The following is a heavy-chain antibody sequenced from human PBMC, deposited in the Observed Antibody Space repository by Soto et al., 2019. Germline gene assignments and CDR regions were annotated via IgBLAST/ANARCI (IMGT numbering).Heavy chain of an antibody. Sequence: QSGGSLRLSCAASGFSFSKYAIRWVRQAPGKGLEWVAVISYDGSDKYYADSVRGRFTLSRDNPKNTVYMQMDRLRPEDAAVYYCAKDEDFGPFDYWGQGTLVTVSS. V-gene: IGHV3-30*18. CDR2: ISYDGSDK. CDR3: AKDEDFGPFDY. D-gene: IGHD3-16*01. CDR1: GFSFSKYA. J-gene: IGHJ4*02.